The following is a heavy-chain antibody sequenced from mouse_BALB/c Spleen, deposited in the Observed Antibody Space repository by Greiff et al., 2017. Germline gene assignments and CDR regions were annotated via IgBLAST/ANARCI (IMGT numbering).Heavy chain of an antibody. CDR3: ARNWVFDY. Sequence: EVKLEESGGGLVKPGGSLKLSCAASGFTFSSYAMSWVRQTPEKRLEWVATISSGGSYTYYPDSVKGRFTISRDNAKNTLYLQMSSLRSEDTAMYYCARNWVFDYWGQGTTLTVSS. D-gene: IGHD4-1*01. CDR2: ISSGGSYT. CDR1: GFTFSSYA. J-gene: IGHJ2*01. V-gene: IGHV5-9-3*01.